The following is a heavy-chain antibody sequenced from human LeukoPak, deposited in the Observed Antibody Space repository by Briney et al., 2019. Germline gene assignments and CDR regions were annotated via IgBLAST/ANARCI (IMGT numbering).Heavy chain of an antibody. CDR2: IKQDGSEK. D-gene: IGHD5-18*01. J-gene: IGHJ4*02. Sequence: PGGSLRLSCAASGFTFSSYWMSWVRQAPGKGLEWVANIKQDGSEKYYVDSVKGRFTISRDNAKNSLYLQMNSLRAEDTAVYYCARELRDTAMVHFDYWGQGTLVTVSS. CDR1: GFTFSSYW. CDR3: ARELRDTAMVHFDY. V-gene: IGHV3-7*01.